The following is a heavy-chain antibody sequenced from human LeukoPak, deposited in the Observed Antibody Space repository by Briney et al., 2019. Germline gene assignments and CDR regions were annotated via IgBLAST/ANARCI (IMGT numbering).Heavy chain of an antibody. CDR2: INPNSGGT. D-gene: IGHD3-22*01. Sequence: ASVKVSCKASGYTFTGYYMHWVRQAPGQGLEWMGWINPNSGGTNYAQKFQARVTMTRDTSISTAYMELTRLRSDDTAVYYCAREEQYFDSSGYYFQHWGQGTLVTVSS. CDR3: AREEQYFDSSGYYFQH. V-gene: IGHV1-2*02. CDR1: GYTFTGYY. J-gene: IGHJ1*01.